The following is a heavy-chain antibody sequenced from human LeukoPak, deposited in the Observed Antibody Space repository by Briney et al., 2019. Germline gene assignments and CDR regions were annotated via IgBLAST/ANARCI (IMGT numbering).Heavy chain of an antibody. V-gene: IGHV3-23*01. CDR3: VRRGDASSGWGDHDF. CDR1: GFTFNRNA. CDR2: ISGSGEKT. Sequence: GGSLRLSCAASGFTFNRNAISWVRQAPGKGLEWVSTISGSGEKTFYADSVKGRFTISRDNSKNMVHLQMNSLTGEDTALYYCVRRGDASSGWGDHDFWGQGALVTVSS. J-gene: IGHJ4*02. D-gene: IGHD6-19*01.